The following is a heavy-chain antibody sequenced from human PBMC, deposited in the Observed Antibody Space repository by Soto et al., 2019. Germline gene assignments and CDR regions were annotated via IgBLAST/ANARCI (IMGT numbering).Heavy chain of an antibody. Sequence: QVQLQQWGAGPLRPLESLSLTCGVSGGYFSGYYWAWIRQSPGKGLEWIGEINDRGSINYNPSLKSRVSISVDTSKNHYSLNLRSVTVADTAVYYCARESHDILTGPPWVWYFDLWGRGTLVTVSS. J-gene: IGHJ2*01. CDR1: GGYFSGYY. CDR3: ARESHDILTGPPWVWYFDL. CDR2: INDRGSI. D-gene: IGHD3-9*01. V-gene: IGHV4-34*01.